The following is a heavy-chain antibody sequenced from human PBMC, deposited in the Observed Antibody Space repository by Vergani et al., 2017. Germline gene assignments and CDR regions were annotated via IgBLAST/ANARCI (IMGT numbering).Heavy chain of an antibody. CDR2: INHSGST. V-gene: IGHV4-34*01. Sequence: QVQLQQWGAGLLKPSETLSLTCAVYGGSFSGYYWSWIRQPPGKGLEWIGEINHSGSTNYNPSLKSRVTISADKSISTAYLQWSSLKASDTAMYYCAFMVRGRGFFLHWGQGTLVTVSS. J-gene: IGHJ4*02. D-gene: IGHD3-10*01. CDR3: AFMVRGRGFFLH. CDR1: GGSFSGYY.